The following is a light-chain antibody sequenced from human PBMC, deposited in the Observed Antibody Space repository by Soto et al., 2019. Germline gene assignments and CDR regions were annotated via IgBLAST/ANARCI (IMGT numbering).Light chain of an antibody. CDR2: LNIDGSH. V-gene: IGLV4-69*01. CDR1: SGHSSYA. Sequence: QLVLTESPSASASLGASVKLTCTLSSGHSSYAIAWHQQQPEKGPRYLMNLNIDGSHSKGDGIPDRFSGSSSGAERYLTISRLQSEDEADYYCQTWVTGILVFGGGTKLTVL. CDR3: QTWVTGILV. J-gene: IGLJ2*01.